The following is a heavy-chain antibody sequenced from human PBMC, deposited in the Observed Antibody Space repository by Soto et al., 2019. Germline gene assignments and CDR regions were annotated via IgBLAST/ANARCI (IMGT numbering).Heavy chain of an antibody. CDR1: GFTFSSYA. CDR2: ISGSGGST. V-gene: IGHV3-23*01. CDR3: AKDLPGSSGYGPYNDY. J-gene: IGHJ4*02. Sequence: GGSLRLSCAASGFTFSSYAMSWVRQAPGKGLEWVSAISGSGGSTYYADSVKGRFTISRGNSKNTLYLQMNSLRAEDTAVYYCAKDLPGSSGYGPYNDYWGQGTLVTVSS. D-gene: IGHD3-22*01.